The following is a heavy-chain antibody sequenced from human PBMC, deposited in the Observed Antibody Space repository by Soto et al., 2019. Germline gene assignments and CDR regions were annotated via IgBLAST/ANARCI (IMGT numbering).Heavy chain of an antibody. V-gene: IGHV1-69*13. D-gene: IGHD2-2*01. J-gene: IGHJ5*02. Sequence: SVKVSCKASGGTFSSYAISWVRQAPGQGLEWMGGIIPIFGTANYAQKFQGRVTITADESTSTAYMELSSLRSEDTAVYYCARDMGYCISTSCWVGNWFDPWGQGPLVTVSS. CDR2: IIPIFGTA. CDR3: ARDMGYCISTSCWVGNWFDP. CDR1: GGTFSSYA.